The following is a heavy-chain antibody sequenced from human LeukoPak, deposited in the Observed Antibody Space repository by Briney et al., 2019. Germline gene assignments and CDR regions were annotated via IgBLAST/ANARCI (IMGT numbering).Heavy chain of an antibody. J-gene: IGHJ5*02. CDR3: ARHAYSLTVPPNWFDP. V-gene: IGHV4-30-4*01. Sequence: SQTLSLTCTVSGGSISSGDSYWSWIRQHPGKGLEWIGYIYYSGSTNYNPSLKSRVTISVDTSKNQFSLKLSSVTAADTAVYYCARHAYSLTVPPNWFDPWGQGTLVTVSS. CDR2: IYYSGST. CDR1: GGSISSGDSY. D-gene: IGHD2-15*01.